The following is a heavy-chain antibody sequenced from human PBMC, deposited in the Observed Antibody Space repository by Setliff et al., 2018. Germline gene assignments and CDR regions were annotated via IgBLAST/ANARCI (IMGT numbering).Heavy chain of an antibody. V-gene: IGHV3-23*01. D-gene: IGHD2-21*01. CDR3: ARGGDYCGGECYIPPPDSY. CDR1: RFTFSNYA. CDR2: ISASGRTT. Sequence: GGSLRLSCAASRFTFSNYAMSWVRQAPGKGLEWVSAISASGRTTYSADSVKGRFTISRDNSKNTLSLQMNSLRAEDTAVYYCARGGDYCGGECYIPPPDSYWGQGTLVTVSS. J-gene: IGHJ4*02.